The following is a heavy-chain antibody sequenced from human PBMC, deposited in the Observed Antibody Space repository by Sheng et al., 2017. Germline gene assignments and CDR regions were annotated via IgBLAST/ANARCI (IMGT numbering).Heavy chain of an antibody. CDR3: ARALRYFDHEWVRDWFDP. D-gene: IGHD3-9*01. Sequence: QVQLQESGPGLVKPSETLSLTCAVSGYSISSGYYWGWIRQPPGKGLEWIGSIYHSGSTYYNPSLKSRVTISVDTSKNQFSLKLSSVTAADTAVYYCARALRYFDHEWVRDWFDPWGQGTLVTVSS. J-gene: IGHJ5*02. CDR2: IYHSGST. V-gene: IGHV4-38-2*01. CDR1: GYSISSGYY.